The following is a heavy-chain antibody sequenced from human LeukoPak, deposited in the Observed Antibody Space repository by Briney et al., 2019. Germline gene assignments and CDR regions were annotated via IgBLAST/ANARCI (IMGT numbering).Heavy chain of an antibody. CDR1: GFTFSSYA. Sequence: PGGSLRLSCAASGFTFSSYAMHWVRQAPGKGLEWVAVISYDGSNKYYADSVKGRFTISRDNSKNTLYMQMNSLRAEDTAVYYCANIAARPKDYWGQGTLVTVSS. D-gene: IGHD6-6*01. CDR3: ANIAARPKDY. CDR2: ISYDGSNK. J-gene: IGHJ4*02. V-gene: IGHV3-30-3*01.